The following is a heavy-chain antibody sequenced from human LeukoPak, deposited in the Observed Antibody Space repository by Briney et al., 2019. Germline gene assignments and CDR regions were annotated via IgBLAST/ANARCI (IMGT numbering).Heavy chain of an antibody. J-gene: IGHJ6*03. Sequence: PGGSLRLSCAASGFTFSSYAMSWVRQAPGKGLEWVSAISGSGGSTYYADSVKGRFTISRDNSKNTLYLQMNSLRAEDPDVYYCAKALWSISYYMDVWGKGTTVTVSS. D-gene: IGHD3-16*01. CDR2: ISGSGGST. CDR3: AKALWSISYYMDV. V-gene: IGHV3-23*01. CDR1: GFTFSSYA.